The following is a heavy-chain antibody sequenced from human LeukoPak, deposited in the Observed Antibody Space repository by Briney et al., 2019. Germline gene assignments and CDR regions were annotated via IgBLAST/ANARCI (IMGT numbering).Heavy chain of an antibody. CDR3: AMSSAVG. CDR1: GFTFSNYW. D-gene: IGHD4-23*01. V-gene: IGHV3-74*01. Sequence: PGGSLRLSCAASGFTFSNYWMHWVRQAPGKGLVWVSRINSDGSTTTYADSVKGRFTISRDNAKNTVYLQMNSLRAEDTAVYYCAMSSAVGWGQGTLVTVSS. CDR2: INSDGSTT. J-gene: IGHJ4*02.